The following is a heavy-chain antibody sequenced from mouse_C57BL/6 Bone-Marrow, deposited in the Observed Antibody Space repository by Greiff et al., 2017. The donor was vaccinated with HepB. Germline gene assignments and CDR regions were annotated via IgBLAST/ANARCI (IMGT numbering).Heavy chain of an antibody. D-gene: IGHD2-4*01. V-gene: IGHV5-17*01. CDR3: ARGLRPSGFAY. Sequence: EVKLMESGGGLVKPGGSLKLSCAASGFTFSDYGMHWVRQAPEKGLEWVAYISSGSSTIYYADTVKGRFTISRDNAKNTLFLQMTSLRSEDTAMYYCARGLRPSGFAYWGQGTLVTVSA. CDR1: GFTFSDYG. CDR2: ISSGSSTI. J-gene: IGHJ3*01.